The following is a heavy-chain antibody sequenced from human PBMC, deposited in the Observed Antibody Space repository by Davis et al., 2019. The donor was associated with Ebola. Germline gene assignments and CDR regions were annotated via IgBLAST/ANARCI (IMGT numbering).Heavy chain of an antibody. CDR3: ASGMYYYGSEAFYGMDV. V-gene: IGHV3-23*01. Sequence: GESLKISCAASGFTFSSYAMSWVRQAPGKGLEWVSAISGSGGSTYYADSVKGRFTISRDNSKNTLYLQMNSLRAEDTAVYYCASGMYYYGSEAFYGMDVWGRGTTVTVSS. CDR1: GFTFSSYA. CDR2: ISGSGGST. D-gene: IGHD3-10*01. J-gene: IGHJ6*02.